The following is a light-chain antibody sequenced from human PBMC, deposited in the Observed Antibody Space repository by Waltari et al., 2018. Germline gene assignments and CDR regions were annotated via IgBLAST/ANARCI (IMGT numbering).Light chain of an antibody. CDR3: YAATDNNRV. Sequence: SYELTQPSSVSVSPGQTARITCSGDVLGRKYARWFQQKPGQAPVLVIYKASERPSGIPERFSGSSSVTTVTLTINGAQVEDEADYYCYAATDNNRVFGGGTKLIVL. J-gene: IGLJ3*02. CDR2: KAS. CDR1: VLGRKY. V-gene: IGLV3-27*01.